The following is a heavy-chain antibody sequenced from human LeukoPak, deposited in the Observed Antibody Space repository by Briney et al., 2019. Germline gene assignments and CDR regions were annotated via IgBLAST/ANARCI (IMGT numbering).Heavy chain of an antibody. CDR2: ISAYNGNT. CDR1: GYTFTSYG. V-gene: IGHV1-18*01. Sequence: ASVTVSCKASGYTFTSYGISWVRQAPGQGLEWMGWISAYNGNTNYAQKLQVRVTMTTDTSTSTAYMELRSLRSDDTAVYYCARLIVQAHAFDIWGQGTMVTVSS. D-gene: IGHD3-16*02. J-gene: IGHJ3*02. CDR3: ARLIVQAHAFDI.